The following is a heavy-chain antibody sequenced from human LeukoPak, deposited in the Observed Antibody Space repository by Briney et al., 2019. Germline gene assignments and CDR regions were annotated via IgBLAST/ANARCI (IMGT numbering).Heavy chain of an antibody. V-gene: IGHV1-69*04. J-gene: IGHJ4*02. CDR3: ARQPTVTTKCYFDY. CDR1: GGTFSSYA. D-gene: IGHD4-17*01. Sequence: WASVKVSCKASGGTFSSYAISWVRQAPGQGLEWMGRIIPILGIANYAQKFQGRVTITADKSTSTAYMELSSLRSEDTAVYYCARQPTVTTKCYFDYWGQGTLVTVSS. CDR2: IIPILGIA.